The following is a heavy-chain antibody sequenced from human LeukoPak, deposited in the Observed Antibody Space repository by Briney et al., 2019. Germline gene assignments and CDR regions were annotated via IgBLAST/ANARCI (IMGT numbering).Heavy chain of an antibody. J-gene: IGHJ4*02. CDR2: IKQDGSEE. CDR3: AREGGWGSPAGY. CDR1: GFTFSIYW. Sequence: GGSLRLSRAASGFTFSIYWMSWVRQAPGKGLEWVANIKQDGSEENYVDSVKGRFTISRDNAKNSLYLQMSNLRAEDTAVYFCAREGGWGSPAGYWGQGTLVTVSS. V-gene: IGHV3-7*01. D-gene: IGHD2-2*01.